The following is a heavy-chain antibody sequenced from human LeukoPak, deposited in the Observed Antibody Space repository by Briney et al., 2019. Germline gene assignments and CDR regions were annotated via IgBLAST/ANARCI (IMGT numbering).Heavy chain of an antibody. Sequence: GASVKVSCKASGYTFTSYGISWVRQAPGQGLEWMGWISAYNGNTNYAQKFQGRVTMTTDTSTSTAYMELRSLRSDDTAVYYCAREEYCTNGVCYTHAFDTWGQGTMVTVSS. V-gene: IGHV1-18*01. D-gene: IGHD2-8*01. CDR2: ISAYNGNT. CDR3: AREEYCTNGVCYTHAFDT. CDR1: GYTFTSYG. J-gene: IGHJ3*02.